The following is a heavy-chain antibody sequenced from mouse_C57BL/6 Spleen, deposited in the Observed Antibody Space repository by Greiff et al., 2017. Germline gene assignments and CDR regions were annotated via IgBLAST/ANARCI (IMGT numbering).Heavy chain of an antibody. V-gene: IGHV1-54*01. J-gene: IGHJ4*01. Sequence: QVQLQQSGAELVRPGTSVKVSCKASGYAFTNYLIEWVKQRPGQGLEWIGVINPGSGGTNYNEKFKGKATLTADKSSSTAYMQLSSLTSEDSAVYFCARSTEDYYAMDCWGQGTSVTVSS. CDR2: INPGSGGT. CDR3: ARSTEDYYAMDC. CDR1: GYAFTNYL.